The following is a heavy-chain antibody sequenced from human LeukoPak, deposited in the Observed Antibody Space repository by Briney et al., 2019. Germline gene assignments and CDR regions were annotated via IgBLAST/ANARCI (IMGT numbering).Heavy chain of an antibody. Sequence: GGSLRLSCAASGFTFSDYSMNWVCQAPGKGLEWISYIGIDSGNTNHADSVKGRFTISGDKAKNSLYLQMNSLRVEDTAVYYCARDYKYAFDNWGQGTLVTVSS. J-gene: IGHJ4*02. D-gene: IGHD5-24*01. CDR1: GFTFSDYS. V-gene: IGHV3-48*01. CDR2: IGIDSGNT. CDR3: ARDYKYAFDN.